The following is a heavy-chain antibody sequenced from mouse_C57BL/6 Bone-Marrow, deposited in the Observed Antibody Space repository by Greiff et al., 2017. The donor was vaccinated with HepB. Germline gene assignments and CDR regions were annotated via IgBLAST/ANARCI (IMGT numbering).Heavy chain of an antibody. CDR2: IYPGDGDT. CDR1: GYAFSSSW. V-gene: IGHV1-82*01. J-gene: IGHJ2*01. Sequence: QVQLKESGPELVKPGASVKISCKASGYAFSSSWMNWVKQRPGKGLEWIGRIYPGDGDTNYNGKFKGKATLTADKSSSTAYMQLSSLTSEDSAVYFCARTVVATKDFDYWGQGTTLTVSS. CDR3: ARTVVATKDFDY. D-gene: IGHD1-1*01.